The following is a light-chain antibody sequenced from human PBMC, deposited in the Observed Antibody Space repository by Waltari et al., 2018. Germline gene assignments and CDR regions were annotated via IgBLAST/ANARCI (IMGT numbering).Light chain of an antibody. Sequence: QSALTQPASVSASPGQSITISCTGTSSDIGHYNYVSWYQQHPGKPPKLIISGISYRPSGVSQRFSGSKSGNTASLTISGLRGEDEADYYCTSYTYSDTLAFGGGTKLTVL. J-gene: IGLJ2*01. V-gene: IGLV2-14*01. CDR3: TSYTYSDTLA. CDR2: GIS. CDR1: SSDIGHYNY.